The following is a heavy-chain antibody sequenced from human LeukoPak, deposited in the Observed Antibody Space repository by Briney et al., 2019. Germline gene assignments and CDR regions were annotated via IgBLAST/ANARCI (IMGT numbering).Heavy chain of an antibody. CDR1: GYTFTNYG. J-gene: IGHJ5*02. CDR3: ARPNRSIVGARGDWFDP. V-gene: IGHV1-18*01. D-gene: IGHD1-26*01. CDR2: ISAYNGKT. Sequence: ASVKVSCKASGYTFTNYGVTWMRQAPGQGLEWMGWISAYNGKTKYAQKLQGRVTMTTDTSTSTVYMELSSLRSEDTAVYYCARPNRSIVGARGDWFDPWGQGTLVTVSS.